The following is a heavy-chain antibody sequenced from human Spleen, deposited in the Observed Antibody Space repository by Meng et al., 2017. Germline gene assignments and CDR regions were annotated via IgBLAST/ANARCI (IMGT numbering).Heavy chain of an antibody. Sequence: SETLSLTCTVSGGSISSSSYYWGWIRQPPGKGLEWIGSIYYSGSTYYNPSPKSRVTISVDTSKNQFSLKLSSVTAADTAVYYCARVALGIAAAGGITYFDYWGQGTLVTVSS. V-gene: IGHV4-39*07. D-gene: IGHD6-13*01. CDR2: IYYSGST. CDR1: GGSISSSSYY. CDR3: ARVALGIAAAGGITYFDY. J-gene: IGHJ4*02.